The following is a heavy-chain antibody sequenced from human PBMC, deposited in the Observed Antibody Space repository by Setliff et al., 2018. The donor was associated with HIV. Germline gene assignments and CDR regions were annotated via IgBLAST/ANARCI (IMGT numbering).Heavy chain of an antibody. D-gene: IGHD1-26*01. V-gene: IGHV1-46*01. CDR3: ARVECATATLTD. J-gene: IGHJ4*02. CDR2: MYTSGGGA. Sequence: ASVKVSCKTSGYSFTTYYIHWMRQAPGQGLEWVGLMYTSGGGAKYAQKFQGRVTMTRDTSTRTVYMELSSLRSEDTAVYYCARVECATATLTDWGQGTLVTVSS. CDR1: GYSFTTYY.